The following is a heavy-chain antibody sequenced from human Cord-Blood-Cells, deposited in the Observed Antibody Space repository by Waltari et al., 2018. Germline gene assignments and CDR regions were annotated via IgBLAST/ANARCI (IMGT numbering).Heavy chain of an antibody. CDR2: FDPEDGET. Sequence: QVQLVQSGAEVKKPGASVKVSCKVSGYTLTELSMHWVRQAPGKGLEWMGGFDPEDGETIYAQKFQGRVTMTEDTSTDTAYMELSSLRSEDTAVYYCATDSRHTRITIFGVVTDSWFDPWGQGTLVTVSS. CDR1: GYTLTELS. J-gene: IGHJ5*02. V-gene: IGHV1-24*01. D-gene: IGHD3-3*01. CDR3: ATDSRHTRITIFGVVTDSWFDP.